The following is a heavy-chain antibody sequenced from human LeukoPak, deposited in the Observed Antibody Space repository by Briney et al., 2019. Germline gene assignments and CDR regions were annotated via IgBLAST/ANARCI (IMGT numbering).Heavy chain of an antibody. CDR3: ARDSGSYYTVGSYYFDY. J-gene: IGHJ4*02. CDR1: GFTFSSYC. V-gene: IGHV3-21*01. CDR2: ISSSSSYI. Sequence: GGSLRLSCAASGFTFSSYCMNWVRQAPGKGLEWVSSISSSSSYIYYAHSVKGRFTISRDNAKNSLYLQMNSLRAEDTAVYYCARDSGSYYTVGSYYFDYWGQGTLVTVSS. D-gene: IGHD1-26*01.